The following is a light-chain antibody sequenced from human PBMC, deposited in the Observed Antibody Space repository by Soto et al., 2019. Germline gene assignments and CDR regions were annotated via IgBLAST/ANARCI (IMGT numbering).Light chain of an antibody. Sequence: EIVMTQSPATLSVSPGERATLSCRASQSVSSNLAWYQQKPGQAPRLLIYVASTRATGIPARFSGSVSGTEFTLTISSLQSEDFAVYYCQQYNKWPLSFGGGTKVEIK. J-gene: IGKJ4*01. CDR3: QQYNKWPLS. CDR1: QSVSSN. V-gene: IGKV3D-15*01. CDR2: VAS.